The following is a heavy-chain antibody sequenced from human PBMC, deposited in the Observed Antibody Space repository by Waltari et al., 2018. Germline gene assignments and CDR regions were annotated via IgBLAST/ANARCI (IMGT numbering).Heavy chain of an antibody. CDR1: GGSFSGYY. V-gene: IGHV3-53*01. Sequence: VQLQQWGAGLLKPSETLSLSCGVSGGSFSGYYWNWIRQPPGKGLEWVSVIYSGGSTYYADSVKGRFTISRDNSKNTLYLQMNSLRAEDTAVYYCARDSHYSSSWYESNWGQGTLVTVSS. CDR2: IYSGGST. J-gene: IGHJ4*02. D-gene: IGHD6-13*01. CDR3: ARDSHYSSSWYESN.